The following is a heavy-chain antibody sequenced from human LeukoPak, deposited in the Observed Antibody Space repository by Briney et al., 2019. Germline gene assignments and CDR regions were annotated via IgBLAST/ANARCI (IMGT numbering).Heavy chain of an antibody. D-gene: IGHD6-19*01. CDR1: GGTFSSYA. Sequence: ASVKVSCKASGGTFSSYAISWVRQAPGQGLEWMGGIIPIFGTANYAQKFQGRVTITADESTSTANMELSSLRSEDTAVYYCARVSKYSSGWFLDYWGQGTLVTVSS. CDR2: IIPIFGTA. J-gene: IGHJ4*02. CDR3: ARVSKYSSGWFLDY. V-gene: IGHV1-69*13.